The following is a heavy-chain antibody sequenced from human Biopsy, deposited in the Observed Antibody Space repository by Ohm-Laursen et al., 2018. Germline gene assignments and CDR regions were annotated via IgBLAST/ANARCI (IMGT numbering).Heavy chain of an antibody. V-gene: IGHV4-39*01. Sequence: SETLSLTCTVSGGSVSSNVAYWAWIRQPPGQGLESIGSIFYSGITYYNPSLQSRVTMSVDPSKNQFSLNLTSVTAADTAVYYCARHPTGFWFDPWGQGTLVIVSS. CDR1: GGSVSSNVAY. CDR2: IFYSGIT. CDR3: ARHPTGFWFDP. J-gene: IGHJ5*02.